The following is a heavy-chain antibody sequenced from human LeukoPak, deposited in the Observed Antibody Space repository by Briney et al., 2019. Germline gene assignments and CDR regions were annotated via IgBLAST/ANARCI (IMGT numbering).Heavy chain of an antibody. CDR1: GDSVSSNSAA. Sequence: SQTLSLTCAISGDSVSSNSAAWNRIRQSPSRGVEWLGRTYYRSKWYNDYAVSVKSRITINPDTSKNQFSLQLNSVTPEDTAVYYCARTRPYYYYMDVWGKGTTVTVSS. CDR3: ARTRPYYYYMDV. D-gene: IGHD6-6*01. J-gene: IGHJ6*03. CDR2: TYYRSKWYN. V-gene: IGHV6-1*01.